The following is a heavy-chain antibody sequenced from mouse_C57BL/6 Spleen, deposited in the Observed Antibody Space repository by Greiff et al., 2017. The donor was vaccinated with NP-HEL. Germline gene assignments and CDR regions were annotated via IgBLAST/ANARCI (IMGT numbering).Heavy chain of an antibody. J-gene: IGHJ4*01. CDR3: TREGAIVTNYYAMDY. CDR2: ISSGGDYI. Sequence: EVQLVESGEGLVKPGGSLKLSCAASGFTFSSYAMSWVRQTPEKRLEWVAYISSGGDYIYYADTVKGRFTISRDNARNTLYLQMSSLKSEDTAMYYCTREGAIVTNYYAMDYWGQGTSVTVSS. V-gene: IGHV5-9-1*02. CDR1: GFTFSSYA. D-gene: IGHD2-5*01.